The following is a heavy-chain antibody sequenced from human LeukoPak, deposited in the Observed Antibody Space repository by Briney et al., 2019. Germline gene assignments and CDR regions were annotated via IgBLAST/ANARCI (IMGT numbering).Heavy chain of an antibody. V-gene: IGHV2-5*02. CDR2: IYWDDNK. J-gene: IGHJ3*02. CDR3: AHRLRFGEGVYDI. D-gene: IGHD3-10*01. Sequence: SGPTLVHPTQTLRLTCNGSGLSLSTSAVGVGLIRQPPGKALEWLAHIYWDDNKRYSPSLKSRLPITKDTYKNQVVLTMTKMDPVDTGTYYCAHRLRFGEGVYDIWGQGTMVTVSS. CDR1: GLSLSTSAVG.